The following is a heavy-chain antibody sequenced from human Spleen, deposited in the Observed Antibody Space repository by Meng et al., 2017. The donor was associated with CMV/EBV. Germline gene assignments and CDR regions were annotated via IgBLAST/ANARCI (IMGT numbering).Heavy chain of an antibody. D-gene: IGHD6-6*01. J-gene: IGHJ6*02. CDR1: GFTFSSYS. Sequence: GGSLRLSCAASGFTFSSYSMNWVRQAPGKGLEWVSSISSSSSYIYYADSVKGRFTISRDNSKNTLYLQMNSLRAEDTAVYYCAKDGGGKLEYSSSSGMDVWGQGTTVTVSS. CDR2: ISSSSSYI. CDR3: AKDGGGKLEYSSSSGMDV. V-gene: IGHV3-21*01.